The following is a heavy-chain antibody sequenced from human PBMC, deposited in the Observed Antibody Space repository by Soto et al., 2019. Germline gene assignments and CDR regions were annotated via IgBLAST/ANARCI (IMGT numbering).Heavy chain of an antibody. CDR2: IWHDGSNK. J-gene: IGHJ6*02. D-gene: IGHD5-18*01. CDR1: GLTFSSYG. Sequence: VQLVESGGGVVQPGRSLRLSCAASGLTFSSYGMHWVRQAPGKGLEWVAVIWHDGSNKYYTDSVRGRFTISRDNSKNTLYLQMNSLRAEDTAVYYCARDVGYGYLGLDVWGQGTTVTVSS. V-gene: IGHV3-33*01. CDR3: ARDVGYGYLGLDV.